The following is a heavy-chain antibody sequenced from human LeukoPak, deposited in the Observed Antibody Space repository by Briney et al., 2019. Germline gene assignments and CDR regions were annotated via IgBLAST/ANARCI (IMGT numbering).Heavy chain of an antibody. V-gene: IGHV3-66*01. D-gene: IGHD2-2*01. CDR1: GFTFSSYW. J-gene: IGHJ5*02. CDR3: ARVVPAATNWFDP. CDR2: IYSGGST. Sequence: GGSLRLSCVVSGFTFSSYWMNWVRQAPGKGLEWVSVIYSGGSTYYADSVKGRFTISRDKSKNTLYLQMNSLRAEDTAVYYCARVVPAATNWFDPWGQGTLVTVSS.